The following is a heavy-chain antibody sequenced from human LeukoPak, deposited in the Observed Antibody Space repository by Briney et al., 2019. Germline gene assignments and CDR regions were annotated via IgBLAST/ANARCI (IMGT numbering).Heavy chain of an antibody. CDR3: AKDGTFDYGDYVDY. V-gene: IGHV3-30*18. CDR1: GFTFSSYG. CDR2: ISYDGSNK. D-gene: IGHD4-17*01. Sequence: GGSLRLSCAASGFTFSSYGMHWVRQAPGKGLEWVAVISYDGSNKYYADSVKGRFTISRDNSKNTLYLQMNSLRAEDTAVYYCAKDGTFDYGDYVDYWGQGTLVTVSS. J-gene: IGHJ4*02.